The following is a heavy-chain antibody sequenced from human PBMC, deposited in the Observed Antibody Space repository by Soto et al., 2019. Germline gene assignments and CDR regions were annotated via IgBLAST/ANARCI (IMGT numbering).Heavy chain of an antibody. J-gene: IGHJ4*02. D-gene: IGHD5-18*01. CDR3: ARAEDTAMAYDY. CDR1: GYTFTGYY. CDR2: INPNSGGT. Sequence: RASVKVSCKASGYTFTGYYMHWVRQAPGQGLEWMGWINPNSGGTNYAQKFQGRVTMTRDTSISTAYMELSRLRSDDTAVYYCARAEDTAMAYDYWGQGTLVTVSS. V-gene: IGHV1-2*02.